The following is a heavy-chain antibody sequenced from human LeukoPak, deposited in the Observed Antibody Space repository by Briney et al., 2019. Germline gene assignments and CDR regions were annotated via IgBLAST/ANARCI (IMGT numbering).Heavy chain of an antibody. D-gene: IGHD3-10*01. V-gene: IGHV4-39*07. Sequence: SETLSLTCTVSGGSISSSSYYWGWIRQPPGKGLEWIGSIYFSGSTYYNPSLKSRVTISVDTSKNQFSLKLSSVTAADTAVYYCARGGHTMVRGGDYFDYWGQGTLVTVSS. CDR3: ARGGHTMVRGGDYFDY. CDR1: GGSISSSSYY. CDR2: IYFSGST. J-gene: IGHJ4*02.